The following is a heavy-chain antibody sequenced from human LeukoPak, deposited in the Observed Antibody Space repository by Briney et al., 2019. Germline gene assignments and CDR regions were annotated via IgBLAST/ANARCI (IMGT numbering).Heavy chain of an antibody. J-gene: IGHJ5*02. CDR3: ARASYEYPFDP. D-gene: IGHD5-12*01. V-gene: IGHV4-61*02. CDR1: GGSISSGSYY. CDR2: IYTSGST. Sequence: SQTLSLTCTVSGGSISSGSYYWSWIRQPAGKGLEWIGRIYTSGSTNYNPSLKSRVTISVDTSKNQFSLKLSSVTAADTAVYYCARASYEYPFDPWGQGTLVTVSS.